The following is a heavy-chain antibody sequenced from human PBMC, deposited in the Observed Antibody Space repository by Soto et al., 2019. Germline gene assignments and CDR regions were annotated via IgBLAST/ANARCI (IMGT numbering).Heavy chain of an antibody. J-gene: IGHJ4*02. CDR2: ISGSGVST. CDR3: AKFGYCNSTSCYTSLDY. D-gene: IGHD2-2*02. V-gene: IGHV3-23*01. CDR1: GFTFSSYA. Sequence: LRLSCAASGFTFSSYAMSWVRQAPGKGLEWVSSISGSGVSTYYAASVKGRFAISRDNSKNTLYLQMNSLRAEDTAVYYCAKFGYCNSTSCYTSLDYWGQGTLVTVSS.